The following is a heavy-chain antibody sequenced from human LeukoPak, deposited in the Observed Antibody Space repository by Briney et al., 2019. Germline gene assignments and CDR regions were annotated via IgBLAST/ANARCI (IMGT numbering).Heavy chain of an antibody. V-gene: IGHV5-51*01. CDR1: GYSFTSNW. CDR2: IFPGDFDT. CDR3: ARARIAAVGRVNYYYGMDV. D-gene: IGHD6-13*01. Sequence: GESLKISRKGSGYSFTSNWFGWVRMMTGRGLGGKGSIFPGDFDTKYSPSFQGQITISADRSLTNAYLQWSSLKTSDTAMYYCARARIAAVGRVNYYYGMDVWGQGTTVTVSS. J-gene: IGHJ6*02.